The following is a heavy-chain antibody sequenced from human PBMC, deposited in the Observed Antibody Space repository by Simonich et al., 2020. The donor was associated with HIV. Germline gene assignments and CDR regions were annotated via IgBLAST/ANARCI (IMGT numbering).Heavy chain of an antibody. J-gene: IGHJ4*02. CDR2: ISYDGSNK. V-gene: IGHV3-30*07. CDR3: ASGGSISSVWADDY. Sequence: QLQLVESGGGVVQPGRSLRLSCAASGFTFSSYAMHWVRQAPGKGIEWVAVISYDGSNKYYADSVKGRFTISRDNSKNTLYRQMNSLRAEDTAVYYCASGGSISSVWADDYWGQGTLVTVSS. D-gene: IGHD3-16*01. CDR1: GFTFSSYA.